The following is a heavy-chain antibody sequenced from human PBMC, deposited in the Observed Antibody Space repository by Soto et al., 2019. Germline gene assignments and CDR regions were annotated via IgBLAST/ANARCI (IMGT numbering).Heavy chain of an antibody. J-gene: IGHJ4*02. V-gene: IGHV3-23*01. CDR2: ISGSGGST. D-gene: IGHD1-26*01. Sequence: SGGSLRLSCAASGFTFSSYGMSWVRQAPGKGLDWVSSISGSGGSTYYADSVKGRFSISRDNSKNTLYLQMNSLRAEDTAVYYCAKVKEVGAITLFDYWGQGTLVTVSS. CDR1: GFTFSSYG. CDR3: AKVKEVGAITLFDY.